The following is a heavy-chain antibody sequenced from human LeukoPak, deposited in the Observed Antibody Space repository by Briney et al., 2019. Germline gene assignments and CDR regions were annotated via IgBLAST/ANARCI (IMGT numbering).Heavy chain of an antibody. J-gene: IGHJ4*02. V-gene: IGHV3-7*01. CDR3: ARIGYSSSSNDW. CDR1: GFTYITYW. Sequence: GGSLRLSCAVSGFTYITYWMSWVRQAPGKGLEWVANINQDGSVRYYVDSLKDRFTIYRDNARNSLYLQMNSLRVEDTAIYYCARIGYSSSSNDWWGQGTLVTVSS. D-gene: IGHD6-6*01. CDR2: INQDGSVR.